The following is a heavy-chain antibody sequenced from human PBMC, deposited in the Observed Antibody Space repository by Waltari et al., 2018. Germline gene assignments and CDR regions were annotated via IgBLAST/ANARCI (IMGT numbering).Heavy chain of an antibody. CDR1: GGSISSYY. J-gene: IGHJ6*03. Sequence: QVQLQESGPGLVKPSETLSLTCTVSGGSISSYYWSWIRQPPGQGLEWIGYIYYSGSTNYNPSLKSRVTISVDTSKNQFSLKLSSVTAADTAVYYCARDQGIAAAGAYYYYYYMDVWGKGTTVTVSS. CDR2: IYYSGST. V-gene: IGHV4-59*01. CDR3: ARDQGIAAAGAYYYYYYMDV. D-gene: IGHD6-13*01.